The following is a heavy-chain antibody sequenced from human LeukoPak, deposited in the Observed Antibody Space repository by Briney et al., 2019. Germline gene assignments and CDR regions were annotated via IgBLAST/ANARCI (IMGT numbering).Heavy chain of an antibody. CDR2: INTDSGNP. J-gene: IGHJ3*02. CDR3: AREILRFDI. Sequence: EASVKVSCKASGYSSNSQGMNWVRQAPGQGLEWMGWINTDSGNPTYAQGFTGRFVFSLDSSVSTAYLQISNLMPEDTAKYYCAREILRFDIWGRGTMVIVSP. CDR1: GYSSNSQG. V-gene: IGHV7-4-1*02.